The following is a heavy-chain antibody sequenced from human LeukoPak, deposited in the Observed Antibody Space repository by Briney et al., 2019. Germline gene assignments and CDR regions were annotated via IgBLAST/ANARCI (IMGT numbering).Heavy chain of an antibody. CDR3: ARRPPPYSYGADYGMDV. J-gene: IGHJ6*02. CDR2: ISGSGGST. V-gene: IGHV3-23*01. CDR1: GFTFSSYA. Sequence: GGSLRLSCAASGFTFSSYAMSWVRQAPGKGLEWVSAISGSGGSTYYADSVKGRFTISRDNSKNTLYLQMNSLRAEDTAVYYCARRPPPYSYGADYGMDVWGQGTTVTVSS. D-gene: IGHD5-18*01.